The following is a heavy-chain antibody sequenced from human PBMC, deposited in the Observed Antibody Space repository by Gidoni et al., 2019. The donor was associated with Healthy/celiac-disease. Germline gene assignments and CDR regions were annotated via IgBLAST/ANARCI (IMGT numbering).Heavy chain of an antibody. V-gene: IGHV1-18*04. D-gene: IGHD3-3*01. CDR2: ISAYNGNT. J-gene: IGHJ3*02. CDR1: GYTFTSYG. CDR3: ARDHGPDDFWSGYSPQHADAFDI. Sequence: QVQLVQSGAEVKKPGASVKVYCKASGYTFTSYGISWVGHAPGQGLEWMGWISAYNGNTNHAQKLQGRVTMTTDTSTSTAYMELRSLRSDDTAVYYCARDHGPDDFWSGYSPQHADAFDIWGQGTMVTVSS.